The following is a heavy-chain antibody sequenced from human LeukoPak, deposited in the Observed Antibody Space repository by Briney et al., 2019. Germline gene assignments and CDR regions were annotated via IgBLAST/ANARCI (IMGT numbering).Heavy chain of an antibody. V-gene: IGHV3-7*03. CDR1: GFTFSSYW. Sequence: GGSLRLSCAASGFTFSSYWMSWVRQAPGKGLEWVANIKQDGSEKYYVDSVKGRFTISRDNAKNSLYLQMNSLRAEDTAVYYCVRLTLNTVYSNYYYMDVWGKGTTVTVSS. D-gene: IGHD2-2*02. CDR2: IKQDGSEK. CDR3: VRLTLNTVYSNYYYMDV. J-gene: IGHJ6*03.